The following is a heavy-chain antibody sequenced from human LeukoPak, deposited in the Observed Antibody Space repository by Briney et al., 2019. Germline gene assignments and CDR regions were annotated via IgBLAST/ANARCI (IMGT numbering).Heavy chain of an antibody. D-gene: IGHD5-24*01. J-gene: IGHJ4*02. CDR1: GGSIRSYY. CDR3: AVSRDGYNSLFDY. Sequence: SETLSLTCTVSGGSIRSYYWSWIRQPAGKGLEWIGRIYSDGSTNFNPSLKSRVTISVDTSKNQFSLKLSSVTAADTAVYYCAVSRDGYNSLFDYWGQGTLVTVSS. CDR2: IYSDGST. V-gene: IGHV4-4*07.